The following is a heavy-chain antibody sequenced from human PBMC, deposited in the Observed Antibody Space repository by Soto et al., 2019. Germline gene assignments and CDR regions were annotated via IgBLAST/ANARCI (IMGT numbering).Heavy chain of an antibody. J-gene: IGHJ4*02. CDR2: ISSSSSYI. CDR1: GFTFSSYS. CDR3: ARDPVKRSIAARPYYFDY. D-gene: IGHD6-6*01. Sequence: GGSLRLSCAASGFTFSSYSMNWVRQAPGKGLEWVSSISSSSSYIYYADSVKGRFTISRDNAKNSLYLQMNGLRAEDTAVYYCARDPVKRSIAARPYYFDYWGQGTLVTVSS. V-gene: IGHV3-21*01.